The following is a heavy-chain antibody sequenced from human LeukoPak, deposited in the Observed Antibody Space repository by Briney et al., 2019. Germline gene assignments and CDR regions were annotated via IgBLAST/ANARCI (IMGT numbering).Heavy chain of an antibody. CDR2: ISSSSRYI. D-gene: IGHD3-16*01. Sequence: GGSLRPSCAASGFTFSSYSMNWVRQAPGKGLEWVSSISSSSRYIYYADSVKGRFTISRDNAKNSLYLQMNSLRAEDTAVYYCARDWGYYYMDVWGKGTTVTISS. J-gene: IGHJ6*03. V-gene: IGHV3-21*01. CDR3: ARDWGYYYMDV. CDR1: GFTFSSYS.